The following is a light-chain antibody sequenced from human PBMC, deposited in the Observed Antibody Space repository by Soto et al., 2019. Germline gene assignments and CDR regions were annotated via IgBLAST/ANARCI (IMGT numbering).Light chain of an antibody. Sequence: LTYSASSVSASIGERVTITCLASQGISNFVPCYEQCPGKAPKLLIYAASTLQSGVPSRFSGSGSGTDFTLTINSLQPEDFATYYCLQHDSFPPTFGQGTRLEIK. CDR1: QGISNF. V-gene: IGKV1-9*01. J-gene: IGKJ5*01. CDR3: LQHDSFPPT. CDR2: AAS.